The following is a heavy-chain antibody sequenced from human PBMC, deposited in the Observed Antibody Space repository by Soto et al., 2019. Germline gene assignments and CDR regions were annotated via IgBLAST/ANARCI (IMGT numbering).Heavy chain of an antibody. CDR1: GGSISSGGYY. J-gene: IGHJ4*02. CDR2: IYYTGST. V-gene: IGHV4-31*03. Sequence: QVQLQESGPGLVKPSQTLSLTCTVSGGSISSGGYYWSWIRQHPGKGQEWIGYIYYTGSTYYNPSLKSRVTISVDTSKNQFSLRLSSVTAEDTAVYYCASRDVDTTMVGRDYWGQGTLVTVSS. CDR3: ASRDVDTTMVGRDY. D-gene: IGHD5-18*01.